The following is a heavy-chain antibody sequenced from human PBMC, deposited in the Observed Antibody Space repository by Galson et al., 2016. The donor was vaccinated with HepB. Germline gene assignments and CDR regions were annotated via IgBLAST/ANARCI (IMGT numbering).Heavy chain of an antibody. J-gene: IGHJ4*02. Sequence: SLRLSCAASGFTFSSYAVSWVRQAPGKGLEWVSAISGGASTYYADSVKGRFTISRDNSKNTLYSYMNSLRAEDTAVYYCGKHGGFDYWGQGALVTVSS. CDR1: GFTFSSYA. CDR3: GKHGGFDY. V-gene: IGHV3-23*01. D-gene: IGHD3-16*01. CDR2: ISGGAST.